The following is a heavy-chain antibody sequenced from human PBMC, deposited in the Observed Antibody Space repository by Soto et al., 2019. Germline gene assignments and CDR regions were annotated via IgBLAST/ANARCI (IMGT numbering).Heavy chain of an antibody. V-gene: IGHV3-7*01. CDR3: ARGGN. J-gene: IGHJ4*02. CDR1: GFTFGSDW. CDR2: IKQDGSVK. Sequence: EVQLVESGGGLVQPGGSLRLSCAASGFTFGSDWMSWVRQAPGKGLEGVANIKQDGSVKYYVDSVKGRFSISRDNAKNSLFLQMNSLRDEDTAVYYCARGGNWGKGTLVTVSS.